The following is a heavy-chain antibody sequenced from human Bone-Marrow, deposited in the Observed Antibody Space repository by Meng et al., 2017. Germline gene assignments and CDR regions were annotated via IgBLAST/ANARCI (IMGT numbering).Heavy chain of an antibody. Sequence: QGPLRDSGPGLVNPSGTLSLTCVVSGGSISSIDWWSWVRQPPGKGLEWIGEIYHGGDTNYNPSLKSRVTIAIDKSKNQFSLKLSSVTAADTAVYYCASWIYSCGWQWGQGALVTVSS. V-gene: IGHV4/OR15-8*02. CDR1: GGSISSIDW. J-gene: IGHJ4*02. CDR3: ASWIYSCGWQ. CDR2: IYHGGDT. D-gene: IGHD6-19*01.